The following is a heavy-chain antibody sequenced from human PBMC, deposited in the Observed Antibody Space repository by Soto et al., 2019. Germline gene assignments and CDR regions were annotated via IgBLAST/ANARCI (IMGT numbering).Heavy chain of an antibody. Sequence: GGSLRLSCAASGFTFSSYGMHWVRQAPGKGLEWVAVISYDGSNKYYADSVKGRFTISRDNSKNTLYLQMNSLRAEYTAVYYCAKAHSSSAYYYYYYCMDVWGQGTTVTVSS. CDR2: ISYDGSNK. D-gene: IGHD6-6*01. CDR3: AKAHSSSAYYYYYYCMDV. J-gene: IGHJ6*02. CDR1: GFTFSSYG. V-gene: IGHV3-30*18.